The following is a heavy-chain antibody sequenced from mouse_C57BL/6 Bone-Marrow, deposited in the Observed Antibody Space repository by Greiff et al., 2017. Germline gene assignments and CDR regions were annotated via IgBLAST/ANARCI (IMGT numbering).Heavy chain of an antibody. J-gene: IGHJ4*01. Sequence: VQLQQPGAELVMPGASVKLSCKASGYTFTSYWMHWVKQRPGQGLEWIGEIDPSDSYTNYNQKFKGKSTLTVDKSSSTAYMQLSSLSSEDSAVYYCGGGGYYAMEYLGQGTSGTVSS. CDR1: GYTFTSYW. CDR2: IDPSDSYT. V-gene: IGHV1-69*01. CDR3: GGGGYYAMEY.